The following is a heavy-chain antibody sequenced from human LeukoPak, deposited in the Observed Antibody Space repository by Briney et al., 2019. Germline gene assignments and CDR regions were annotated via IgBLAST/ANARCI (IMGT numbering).Heavy chain of an antibody. V-gene: IGHV3-23*01. CDR3: AKDGYSSSWAPRDY. J-gene: IGHJ4*02. CDR2: ISGSGGST. CDR1: GFIFSDYS. D-gene: IGHD6-13*01. Sequence: GGSLRLSCAASGFIFSDYSMSWVRQAPGKGLEWVSAISGSGGSTYYADSVKGRFTISRDNSKNTLYLQMNSLRAEDTAVYYCAKDGYSSSWAPRDYWGQGTLVTVSS.